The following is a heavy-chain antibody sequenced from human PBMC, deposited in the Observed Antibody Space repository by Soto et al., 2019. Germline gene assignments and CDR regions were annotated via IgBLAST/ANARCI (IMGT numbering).Heavy chain of an antibody. V-gene: IGHV1-24*01. D-gene: IGHD4-17*01. CDR1: GYTLTELS. CDR3: ARDLFAICYGDSTRAAFYM. CDR2: FDPEDGET. J-gene: IGHJ6*02. Sequence: GASVKVSCKVSGYTLTELSMHWVRQAPGKGLERMGGFDPEDGETIYAQKFQGRVTMTEDTSTDTAYMELSSLRSEDTAVYYCARDLFAICYGDSTRAAFYMWAQGTTVTVS.